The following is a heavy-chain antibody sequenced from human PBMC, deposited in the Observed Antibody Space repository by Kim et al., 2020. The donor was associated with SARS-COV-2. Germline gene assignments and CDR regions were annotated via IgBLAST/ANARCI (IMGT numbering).Heavy chain of an antibody. Sequence: ADSVKGRFTISRDNSKNTLYLQMNSLGAEDTAVYYCAKSGYVVTMLTLDYWGQGTLVTVSS. V-gene: IGHV3-23*01. D-gene: IGHD3-10*02. J-gene: IGHJ4*02. CDR3: AKSGYVVTMLTLDY.